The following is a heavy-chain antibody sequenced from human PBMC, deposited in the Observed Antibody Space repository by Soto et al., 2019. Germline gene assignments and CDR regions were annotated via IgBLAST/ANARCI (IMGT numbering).Heavy chain of an antibody. CDR3: AREGGGVIIYGMDV. CDR1: GFTFSSYS. Sequence: EVQLVESGGGLVKPGGSLRLSCAASGFTFSSYSMNWVRQAPGKGLEWVSSISSSSSYIYYADSVKGRFTISRDNAKNSLYLQMNSLRAEDTAVYYCAREGGGVIIYGMDVWGQGTTVTVSS. V-gene: IGHV3-21*01. CDR2: ISSSSSYI. D-gene: IGHD3-16*01. J-gene: IGHJ6*02.